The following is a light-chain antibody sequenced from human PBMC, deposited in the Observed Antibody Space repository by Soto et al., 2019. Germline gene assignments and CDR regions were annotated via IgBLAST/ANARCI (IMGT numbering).Light chain of an antibody. CDR2: KAS. V-gene: IGKV1-5*03. J-gene: IGKJ1*01. CDR1: QSISSW. CDR3: QQYNSYSRT. Sequence: DIQMTQSPSTLSASVGDRVTITCRASQSISSWLAWYQHKPGKAPKLLIYKASTLESGFPSRFSGSGSGTEVTLTISSLLPDDFATYYCQQYNSYSRTFGQGTKVEIK.